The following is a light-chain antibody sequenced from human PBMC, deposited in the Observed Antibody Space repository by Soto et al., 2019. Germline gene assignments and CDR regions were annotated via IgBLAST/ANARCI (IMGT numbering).Light chain of an antibody. CDR2: KAS. V-gene: IGKV1-5*03. J-gene: IGKJ1*01. CDR1: QSVSTW. Sequence: DIQMTQSPSTLSASVGDRVNITCRASQSVSTWLAWYQQKSGKAPKVLISKASSLESGVPSRFSGSGSETEFTLTISSLQPDDYATYFCQQYNFYPWTFGRGTKVEIK. CDR3: QQYNFYPWT.